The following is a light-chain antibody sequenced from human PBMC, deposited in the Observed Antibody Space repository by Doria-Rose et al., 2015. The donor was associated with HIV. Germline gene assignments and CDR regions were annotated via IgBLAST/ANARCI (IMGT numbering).Light chain of an antibody. Sequence: TQSPGTLSLSPGERATLSCRASQSVSSTYLDWYQQKPGQAPSLLIYDGSTRATGIPDRLSASGSGTDFTLTINRLEPEDLALYYCHQYGTSWTFGQGTKVEI. CDR3: HQYGTSWT. V-gene: IGKV3-20*01. CDR1: QSVSSTY. J-gene: IGKJ1*01. CDR2: DGS.